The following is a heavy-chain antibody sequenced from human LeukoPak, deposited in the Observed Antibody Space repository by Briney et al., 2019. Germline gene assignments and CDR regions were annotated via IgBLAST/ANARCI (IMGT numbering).Heavy chain of an antibody. CDR2: ICSSSSYI. J-gene: IGHJ4*02. V-gene: IGHV3-21*01. D-gene: IGHD2-2*01. CDR3: ASNGGYQLLPGY. Sequence: GGSLRLSCAASGFTFSSYSMNWVRQAPGKGLEWVSSICSSSSYIYYADSVKGRFTISRDNAKNSLYLQMNSLRAEDTAVYYCASNGGYQLLPGYWGQGTLVTVSS. CDR1: GFTFSSYS.